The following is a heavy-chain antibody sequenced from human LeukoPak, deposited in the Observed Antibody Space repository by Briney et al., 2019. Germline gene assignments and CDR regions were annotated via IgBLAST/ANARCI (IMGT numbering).Heavy chain of an antibody. CDR1: GYTLTTYG. J-gene: IGHJ4*02. D-gene: IGHD1-26*01. Sequence: ASLKVSCKASGYTLTTYGITWVRQVPGQGLEWMAWISAHTGDTKSAQRFQDRVTTTTDTSTNTAYMELRSLRSDDTAVYYCARVGFSKFHYYMDVWGQGTLVTVSS. CDR2: ISAHTGDT. CDR3: ARVGFSKFHYYMDV. V-gene: IGHV1-18*01.